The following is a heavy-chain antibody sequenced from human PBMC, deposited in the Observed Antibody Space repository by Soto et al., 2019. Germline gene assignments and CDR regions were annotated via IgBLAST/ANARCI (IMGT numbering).Heavy chain of an antibody. V-gene: IGHV3-9*01. D-gene: IGHD6-13*01. CDR3: AKDCSVSSSSWHYCYYGMDG. J-gene: IGHJ6*02. Sequence: GGSLRLSCAASGFTFDDYAMHWVRQAPGKGLEWVSGISWNSGSIGYADSVKGRFTISRDNAKNSLYLKMNSLRAEDTALYYCAKDCSVSSSSWHYCYYGMDGWGQGTRVTVSS. CDR1: GFTFDDYA. CDR2: ISWNSGSI.